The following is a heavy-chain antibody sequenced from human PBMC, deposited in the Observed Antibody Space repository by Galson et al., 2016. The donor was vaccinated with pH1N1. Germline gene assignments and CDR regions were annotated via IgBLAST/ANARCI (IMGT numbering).Heavy chain of an antibody. Sequence: SVKVSCKASGDTFNYYTINWVRQAPGQGLQWMGRIIPVLSLPTYAQTFKGRVTISADKSTTTVNMHLSSLRSEDTAVYYCARDGEGYYMDVWGKGTTVIVSS. D-gene: IGHD7-27*01. CDR2: IIPVLSLP. CDR1: GDTFNYYT. CDR3: ARDGEGYYMDV. J-gene: IGHJ6*03. V-gene: IGHV1-69*04.